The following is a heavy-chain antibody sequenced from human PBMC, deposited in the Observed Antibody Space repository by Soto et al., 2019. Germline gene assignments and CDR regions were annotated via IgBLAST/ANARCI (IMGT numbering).Heavy chain of an antibody. CDR3: SQGEGLVAATPGIPSLPNHLYYYYFGMDV. Sequence: GGSLRLSCAASGFTFSSYGMHWVRQAPGKGLEWVAVISYDGSNKYYADSLKGRLTISKDSSNNTLYLQTNRLKAEDTSVFYCSQGEGLVAATPGIPSLPNHLYYYYFGMDVWGQGTTVTVSS. CDR1: GFTFSSYG. V-gene: IGHV3-30*18. CDR2: ISYDGSNK. D-gene: IGHD2-15*01. J-gene: IGHJ6*02.